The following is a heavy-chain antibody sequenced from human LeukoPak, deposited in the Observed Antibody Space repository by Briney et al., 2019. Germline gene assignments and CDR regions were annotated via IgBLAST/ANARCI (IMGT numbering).Heavy chain of an antibody. Sequence: SETLSLTCAVSGGSISSSRYYWGWIRQPPGKGLEWIGSIYYSGSTYYNPSLKSRVTISVDTSKNQFSLKLSSVTAADTAVYYCASIAARPLDYWGQGTLVTVSS. V-gene: IGHV4-39*07. J-gene: IGHJ4*02. CDR2: IYYSGST. CDR3: ASIAARPLDY. CDR1: GGSISSSRYY. D-gene: IGHD6-6*01.